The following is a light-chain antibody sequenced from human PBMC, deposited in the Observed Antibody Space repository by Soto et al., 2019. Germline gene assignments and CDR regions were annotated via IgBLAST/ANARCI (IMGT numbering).Light chain of an antibody. V-gene: IGLV2-14*01. CDR3: TSYTSSSTYV. CDR1: SIDVGDHNF. CDR2: EVS. Sequence: QSALTQPASVSGSPGQSLAISCTGTSIDVGDHNFVSWYQQHPGKAPKPMIYEVSNRPSGVSNRFSGSKSGNTASLTISGLQAEDEADYYCTSYTSSSTYVFGTGTKVTVL. J-gene: IGLJ1*01.